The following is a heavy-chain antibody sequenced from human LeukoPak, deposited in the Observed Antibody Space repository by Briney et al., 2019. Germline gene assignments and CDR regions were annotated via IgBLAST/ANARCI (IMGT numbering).Heavy chain of an antibody. V-gene: IGHV4-34*01. CDR3: ARYTRSGSYRRLYYYYMDV. CDR1: GGSFSGYY. CDR2: INHSGST. D-gene: IGHD1-26*01. J-gene: IGHJ6*03. Sequence: SETLSLTCAVYGGSFSGYYWSWIRQPPGKGLEWIGEINHSGSTNYNPSLKSRVTISVDTSKNQFSLKLSSVTAADTAVYYCARYTRSGSYRRLYYYYMDVWGKGTTVTISS.